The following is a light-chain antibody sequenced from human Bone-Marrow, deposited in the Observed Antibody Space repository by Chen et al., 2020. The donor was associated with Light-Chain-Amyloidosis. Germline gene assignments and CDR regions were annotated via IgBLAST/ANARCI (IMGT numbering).Light chain of an antibody. CDR1: NIGSTS. CDR3: QVWDRSSDHPV. J-gene: IGLJ3*02. CDR2: DDS. Sequence: SYVLTQPSSVSVAPGQTATIACGGNNIGSTSVHWYQQTPGQAPLLVVYDDSDRPSGIPERLSGSNSGNTATLTISRVEAGDEADYSCQVWDRSSDHPVFGGGTKLTVL. V-gene: IGLV3-21*02.